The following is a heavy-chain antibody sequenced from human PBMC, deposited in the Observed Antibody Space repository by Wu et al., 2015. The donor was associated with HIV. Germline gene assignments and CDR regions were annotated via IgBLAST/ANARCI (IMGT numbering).Heavy chain of an antibody. Sequence: QVQLVQSGAEVKKPGASVKVSCKASGYTFTGYYMHWVRQAPGQGLEWMGWMNPYSGNPGYAQTFQGRVTMTRNVSTNTAYMELGSLRPDDTAEYYCARTRNYYFGMDVWGQGTTVTVSS. CDR3: ARTRNYYFGMDV. V-gene: IGHV1-8*02. CDR2: MNPYSGNP. CDR1: GYTFTGYY. J-gene: IGHJ6*02. D-gene: IGHD3/OR15-3a*01.